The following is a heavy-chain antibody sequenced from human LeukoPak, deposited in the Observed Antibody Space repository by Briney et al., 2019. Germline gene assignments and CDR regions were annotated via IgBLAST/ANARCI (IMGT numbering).Heavy chain of an antibody. CDR1: GFTVSSNY. CDR3: TKLKGWYGEGFFDY. CDR2: LYSGGAT. D-gene: IGHD6-19*01. J-gene: IGHJ4*02. V-gene: IGHV3-53*01. Sequence: GGSLRLSCAASGFTVSSNYMSWVRHPAGKGPEWVSVLYSGGATFYADSVKGRFTISRDTSKNTLYLQMNDLRADDTAVYYCTKLKGWYGEGFFDYWGQGTLVTVSS.